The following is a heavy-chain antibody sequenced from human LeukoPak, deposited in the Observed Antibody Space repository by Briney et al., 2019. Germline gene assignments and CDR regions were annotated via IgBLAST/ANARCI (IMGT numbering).Heavy chain of an antibody. CDR2: IIPIFGTA. Sequence: SVKVSCKASGGTFSSYAISWVRQAPGQGLEWMGGIIPIFGTANYAQKFQGRVTITTDESTSTAYMELSSLRSEDTAVYYCAGCSSTNCYLRSGLYYMDVWGKGTTVTVSS. CDR1: GGTFSSYA. V-gene: IGHV1-69*05. D-gene: IGHD2-2*01. J-gene: IGHJ6*03. CDR3: AGCSSTNCYLRSGLYYMDV.